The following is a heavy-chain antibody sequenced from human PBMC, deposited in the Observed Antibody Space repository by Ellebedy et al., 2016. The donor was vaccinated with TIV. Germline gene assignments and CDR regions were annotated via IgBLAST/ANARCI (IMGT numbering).Heavy chain of an antibody. CDR3: AKDDDVSVRIRFDP. CDR1: GFTFSTFA. D-gene: IGHD3-16*01. Sequence: GESLKISCAASGFTFSTFAMSWVRQAPGKELEWVSTITGTGGGDNTYYADSVRGRFTISRDDSKNTLDLQMNSLRAEDTAVYYCAKDDDVSVRIRFDPWGQGTLVTVSS. CDR2: ITGTGGGDNT. J-gene: IGHJ5*02. V-gene: IGHV3-23*01.